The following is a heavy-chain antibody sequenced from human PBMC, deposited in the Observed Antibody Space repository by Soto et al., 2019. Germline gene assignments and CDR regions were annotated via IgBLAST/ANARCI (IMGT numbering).Heavy chain of an antibody. V-gene: IGHV1-69*02. Sequence: QVQLVQSGAEVKKPGSSVKVSCKASGGTFSSYTISWVRQAPGQGLEWMGRIIPILGIANYAQKFQGRVTIPADKSTSTAYMELSSLRSEDTAVYYCARGLGYCSSTSCYGGDYWGQGTLVTVSS. CDR3: ARGLGYCSSTSCYGGDY. CDR2: IIPILGIA. CDR1: GGTFSSYT. D-gene: IGHD2-2*01. J-gene: IGHJ4*02.